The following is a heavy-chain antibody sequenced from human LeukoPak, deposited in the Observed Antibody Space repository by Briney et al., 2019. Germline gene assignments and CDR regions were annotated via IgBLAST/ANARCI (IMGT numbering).Heavy chain of an antibody. CDR3: ARDRGVCSRGICYCVLDY. J-gene: IGHJ4*02. V-gene: IGHV3-48*01. Sequence: GGSLRLSCAASGYTFSSYSMNWVRHALGKGLEWVSYIISSSSIIYNADSVKGRCTTSTDKAKNSLYLHIYTLRAASTGIYYIARDRGVCSRGICYCVLDYWGQGTLVTVSS. CDR1: GYTFSSYS. D-gene: IGHD2-15*01. CDR2: IISSSSII.